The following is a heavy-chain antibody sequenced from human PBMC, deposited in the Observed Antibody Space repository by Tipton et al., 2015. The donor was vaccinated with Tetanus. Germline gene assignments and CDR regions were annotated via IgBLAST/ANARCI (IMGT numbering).Heavy chain of an antibody. CDR1: GFTFDDYT. J-gene: IGHJ3*02. V-gene: IGHV3-43*01. Sequence: SLRLSCAASGFTFDDYTMHWVRQAPGKGLEWVSLISWDGGSTYYADSVKGRFTISRDNSKNSLYLQMNSLRAEDTAVYYCASHYGSGSDDAFDIWGQGTMVTVSS. D-gene: IGHD3-10*01. CDR2: ISWDGGST. CDR3: ASHYGSGSDDAFDI.